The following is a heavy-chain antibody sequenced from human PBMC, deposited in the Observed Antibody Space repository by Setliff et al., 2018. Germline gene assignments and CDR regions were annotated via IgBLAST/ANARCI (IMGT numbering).Heavy chain of an antibody. V-gene: IGHV3-30*02. CDR2: VWFDGSNK. CDR3: AKDRLDKSYYYYMDV. D-gene: IGHD3-9*01. J-gene: IGHJ6*03. CDR1: GFTFSNYW. Sequence: GGSLRLSCAASGFTFSNYWMHWVRQAPGKGLEWVAQVWFDGSNKYYADSVKGRFTISRDNSVNTLYLQMNSLRPEDTAVYFCAKDRLDKSYYYYMDVWGKGTTVTVSS.